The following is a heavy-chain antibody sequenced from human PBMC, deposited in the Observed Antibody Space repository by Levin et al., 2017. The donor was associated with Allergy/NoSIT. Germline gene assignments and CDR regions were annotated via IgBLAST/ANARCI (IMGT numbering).Heavy chain of an antibody. Sequence: SCAASGFTFSSYEMNWVRRAPGKGLEWVSYISSTGSTIYSADSVKGRFTISRDNAKNSLYLHMNSLRAEDTAVYYCVRQLGNFWSGYNYFDYWGQGTLVTVSS. D-gene: IGHD3-3*01. CDR2: ISSTGSTI. CDR1: GFTFSSYE. J-gene: IGHJ4*02. CDR3: VRQLGNFWSGYNYFDY. V-gene: IGHV3-48*03.